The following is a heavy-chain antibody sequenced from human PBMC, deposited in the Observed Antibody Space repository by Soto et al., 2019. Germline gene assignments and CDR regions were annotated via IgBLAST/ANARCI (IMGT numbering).Heavy chain of an antibody. CDR3: ERSITEVGSSFGY. Sequence: QITLKESGPTLVKPTQPLTLTCTFSGFSLSTSGVGVGWIRQPPGKALEWLALIYWDDDKRYSRSLKSRLTITKDISKNQVVVKMTHMDGVDRSAYYCERSITEVGSSFGYWGQGTLVTVSS. D-gene: IGHD6-13*01. CDR1: GFSLSTSGVG. CDR2: IYWDDDK. V-gene: IGHV2-5*02. J-gene: IGHJ4*02.